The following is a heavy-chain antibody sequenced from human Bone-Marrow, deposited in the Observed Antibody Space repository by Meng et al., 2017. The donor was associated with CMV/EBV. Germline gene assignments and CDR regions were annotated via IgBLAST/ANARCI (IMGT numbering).Heavy chain of an antibody. CDR1: GYTFTSDG. V-gene: IGHV1-18*01. CDR2: ISAYNGNT. J-gene: IGHJ4*02. D-gene: IGHD3-22*01. Sequence: ASGYTFTSDGISWVRQAPGQGLEWMGWISAYNGNTNYAQKLQGRVTMTTDTSTSTAYMELRSLRSDDTAVYYCARGAYYYDSSGYLNWGQGTLVTVSS. CDR3: ARGAYYYDSSGYLN.